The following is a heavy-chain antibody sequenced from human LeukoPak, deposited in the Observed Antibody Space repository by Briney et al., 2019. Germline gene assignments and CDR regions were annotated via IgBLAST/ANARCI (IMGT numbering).Heavy chain of an antibody. CDR2: ISYSGGSS. CDR1: GFTFTTYA. Sequence: PGGSLRLSCAASGFTFTTYAMIWVRQAPGKGLEWVSSISYSGGSSYYANSVKGRFAISRDNSKNTLSLQMNSLRAEDTAVYYCARTEGRGTSYERQDYWGQGTLVTVSS. V-gene: IGHV3-23*01. D-gene: IGHD1-26*01. J-gene: IGHJ4*02. CDR3: ARTEGRGTSYERQDY.